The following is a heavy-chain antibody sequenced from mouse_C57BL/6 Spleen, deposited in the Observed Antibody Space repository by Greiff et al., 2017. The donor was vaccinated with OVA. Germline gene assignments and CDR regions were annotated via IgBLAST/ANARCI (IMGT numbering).Heavy chain of an antibody. CDR3: ASYYYCSSYVDWYFDV. D-gene: IGHD1-1*01. CDR2: INPSSGYT. V-gene: IGHV1-7*01. Sequence: QVQLKESGAELAKPGASVKLSCKASGYTFTSYWMHWVKQRPGQGLEWIGYINPSSGYTKYNQKFKDKATLTADKSSSTAYMQLSSLTYEDSAVYYCASYYYCSSYVDWYFDVWGTGTTVTVSS. J-gene: IGHJ1*03. CDR1: GYTFTSYW.